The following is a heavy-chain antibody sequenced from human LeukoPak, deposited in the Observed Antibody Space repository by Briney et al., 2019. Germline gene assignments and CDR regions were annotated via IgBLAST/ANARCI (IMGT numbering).Heavy chain of an antibody. CDR3: VSTLVVVDAFDI. CDR2: MNPNSGNT. CDR1: GYAFTSYN. D-gene: IGHD3-22*01. J-gene: IGHJ3*02. V-gene: IGHV1-8*01. Sequence: ASVKVSCKASGYAFTSYNINWVRQATGQGLEWMGWMNPNSGNTGYAQKFQGRVTMTRNTSISTAYMELSSLRSEDTAVYYCVSTLVVVDAFDIWGQGTMVTVSS.